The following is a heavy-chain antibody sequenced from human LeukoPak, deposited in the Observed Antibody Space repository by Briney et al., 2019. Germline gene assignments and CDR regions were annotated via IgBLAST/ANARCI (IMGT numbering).Heavy chain of an antibody. J-gene: IGHJ3*02. V-gene: IGHV1-69*05. Sequence: SVKVSCKASGGTFSSYAISWVRQAPGQGLEWMGRIIPIFGTANYAQKFQGRVTITTDESTSTAYMELSRLRSEDTAVYYCARDSNPYNWNGAWAFDIWGQGTMVTVSS. D-gene: IGHD1-20*01. CDR2: IIPIFGTA. CDR3: ARDSNPYNWNGAWAFDI. CDR1: GGTFSSYA.